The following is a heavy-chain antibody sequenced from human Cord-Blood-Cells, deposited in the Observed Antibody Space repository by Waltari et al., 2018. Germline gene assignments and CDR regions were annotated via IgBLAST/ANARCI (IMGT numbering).Heavy chain of an antibody. CDR3: ARHKPTYSSSWYNWFDP. V-gene: IGHV4-34*01. CDR2: INHSGST. J-gene: IGHJ5*02. Sequence: QVQLQPWGAGMLKPSENLSLHCAVYGGSFSGYYWRWIRHPPGKGLEWIGEINHSGSTNYNPSLKSRVTISVDTSKNQFSLKLSSVTAADTAVYYCARHKPTYSSSWYNWFDPWGQGTLVTVSS. D-gene: IGHD6-13*01. CDR1: GGSFSGYY.